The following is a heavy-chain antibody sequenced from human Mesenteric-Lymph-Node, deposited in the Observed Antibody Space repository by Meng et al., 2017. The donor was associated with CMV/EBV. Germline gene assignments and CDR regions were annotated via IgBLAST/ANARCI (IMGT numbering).Heavy chain of an antibody. CDR2: IRYDGSNK. D-gene: IGHD4-17*01. CDR1: GFTFSSYG. V-gene: IGHV3-30*02. CDR3: AKGVTVDY. Sequence: GESLKISCAASGFTFSSYGMHWVRQAPGKWLEWVAFIRYDGSNKYYADSVKGRFTISRDNSKNTLYLQMNSLRAEDTAVYYCAKGVTVDYWGQGTLLTVSS. J-gene: IGHJ4*02.